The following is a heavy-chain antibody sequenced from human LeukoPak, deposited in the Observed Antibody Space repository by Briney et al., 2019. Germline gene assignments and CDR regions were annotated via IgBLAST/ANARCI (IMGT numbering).Heavy chain of an antibody. D-gene: IGHD1/OR15-1a*01. Sequence: SETLSLTCTVPGGSISSYYWSWIRQPPGKGLEWIGYIYYSGSTNYNPSLKSRVTISVDTSKNQFSLKLSSVTAADTAVYYCARVLPGTLSYYYYYYMDVWGKGTTVTVSS. CDR1: GGSISSYY. J-gene: IGHJ6*03. V-gene: IGHV4-59*01. CDR2: IYYSGST. CDR3: ARVLPGTLSYYYYYYMDV.